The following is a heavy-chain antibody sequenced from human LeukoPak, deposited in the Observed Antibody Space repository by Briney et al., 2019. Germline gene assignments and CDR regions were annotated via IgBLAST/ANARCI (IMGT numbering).Heavy chain of an antibody. CDR2: ISGSGGST. J-gene: IGHJ4*02. D-gene: IGHD5-18*01. Sequence: GGSLRLSCAASGFTFSSYAMSWVRQAPGKGLEWVSAISGSGGSTYYADSVKGRFTISGDNAKNSLYLQMNSLRDEDTAVYYCARGSGYSYGYDYWGQGTLVTVSS. CDR3: ARGSGYSYGYDY. CDR1: GFTFSSYA. V-gene: IGHV3-23*01.